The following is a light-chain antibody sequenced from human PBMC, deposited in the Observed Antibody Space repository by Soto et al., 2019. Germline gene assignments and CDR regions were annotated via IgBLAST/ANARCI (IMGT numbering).Light chain of an antibody. CDR1: NSDIANHY. J-gene: IGLJ1*01. Sequence: QAVVTQPPSVSAAPGQKVTISCSGSNSDIANHYISWYQQLPGTAPKLLIYDNNRRPSGIPERFSASKSGSSATLAITGLQTGDEADYFCGIWATSLYVFGTGTKVTVL. V-gene: IGLV1-51*01. CDR2: DNN. CDR3: GIWATSLYV.